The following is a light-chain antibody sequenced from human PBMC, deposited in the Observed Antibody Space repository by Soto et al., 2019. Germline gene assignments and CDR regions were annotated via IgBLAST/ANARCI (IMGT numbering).Light chain of an antibody. J-gene: IGKJ1*01. CDR2: DAF. CDR1: QSINTW. CDR3: QQYNSYPWT. Sequence: DIQMTQSPSTLSASVGDRVTMTCRASQSINTWLAWYQQKPGKAPRVMIYDAFSLESGVPSRFSGSGSGTEFTLTISSLQPDDFATYYCQQYNSYPWTFGQGTKVEI. V-gene: IGKV1-5*01.